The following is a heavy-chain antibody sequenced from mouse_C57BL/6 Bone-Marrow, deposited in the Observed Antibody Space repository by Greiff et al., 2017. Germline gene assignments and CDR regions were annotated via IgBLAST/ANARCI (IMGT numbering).Heavy chain of an antibody. V-gene: IGHV1-19*01. J-gene: IGHJ2*01. CDR1: GYTFTDYY. CDR3: ARPATVVEPLFDY. CDR2: INPYNGGT. Sequence: EVQLQQSGPVLVKPGASVKMSCKASGYTFTDYYMNWVKQSHGKSLEWIGVINPYNGGTSYNQKFKGKATLTVDKSSSTAYMELNSLTSEDSAVYYCARPATVVEPLFDYWGQGTTLTVSS. D-gene: IGHD1-1*01.